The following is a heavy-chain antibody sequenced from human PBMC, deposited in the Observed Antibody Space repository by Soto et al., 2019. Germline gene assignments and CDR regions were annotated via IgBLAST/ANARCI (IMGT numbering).Heavy chain of an antibody. D-gene: IGHD3-10*01. V-gene: IGHV1-18*01. Sequence: QMQLVQSGAEVKKPGASVTVSCKASDYIFTTYGISWVRQAPGQGLEWMGWVSPYSNITNYAQKFQGRVTMTTETSTGKGDMEVRGLGSEDTAMYYCARNGERDLGLNYYFYYGMDVWGQGTSVTVSS. CDR3: ARNGERDLGLNYYFYYGMDV. J-gene: IGHJ6*02. CDR1: DYIFTTYG. CDR2: VSPYSNIT.